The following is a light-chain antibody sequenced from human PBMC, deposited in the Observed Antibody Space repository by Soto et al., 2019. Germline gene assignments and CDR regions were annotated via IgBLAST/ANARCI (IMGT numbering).Light chain of an antibody. J-gene: IGLJ2*01. CDR2: EVN. CDR3: SSYTISNTVI. Sequence: QSALTQPASVSGSPGQSITISCTGTSSDVGAYKYVSLHQQHPGKAPKILVYEVNNRPSGVSDRFSGSKSGNTASLTISGLQAEDEADYYCSSYTISNTVIFGGGTKLTVL. V-gene: IGLV2-14*01. CDR1: SSDVGAYKY.